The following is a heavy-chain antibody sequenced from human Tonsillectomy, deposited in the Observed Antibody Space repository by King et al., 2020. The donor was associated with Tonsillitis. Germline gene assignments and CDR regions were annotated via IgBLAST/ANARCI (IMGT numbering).Heavy chain of an antibody. CDR1: GGSISSDTYS. Sequence: LQLQESGSRLVMPSQTLSLICTVSGGSISSDTYSWRWIRQPPGKGLEWIGYIFYRGCAYYNPSFKSRVTLSVDRSKNQFSLKLKSVTAADTAMYYCARAANDFDWLLYPWFDLWGQGTLVTVSS. J-gene: IGHJ5*01. CDR3: ARAANDFDWLLYPWFDL. CDR2: IFYRGCA. V-gene: IGHV4-30-2*01. D-gene: IGHD3-9*01.